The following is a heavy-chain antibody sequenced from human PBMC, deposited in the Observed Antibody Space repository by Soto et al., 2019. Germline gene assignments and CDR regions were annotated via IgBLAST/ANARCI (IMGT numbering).Heavy chain of an antibody. CDR2: ISAYNGNT. V-gene: IGHV1-18*04. CDR3: ARTYCSSARCYSNY. D-gene: IGHD2-2*01. J-gene: IGHJ4*02. Sequence: ASVKVSCKTSGYTFTSHGISWVRQAPGQGLEWMGWISAYNGNTNYAQKLQGRVTMTTDTPTSTAYMELRSLRSDDTAVYYCARTYCSSARCYSNYWGQGTLVTVSS. CDR1: GYTFTSHG.